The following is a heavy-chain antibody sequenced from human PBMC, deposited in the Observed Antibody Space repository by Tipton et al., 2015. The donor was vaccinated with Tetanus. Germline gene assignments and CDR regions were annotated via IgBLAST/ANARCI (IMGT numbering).Heavy chain of an antibody. CDR3: AKAKTWINLWFGDL. CDR2: VSGSAVST. V-gene: IGHV3-23*01. D-gene: IGHD3-10*01. J-gene: IGHJ5*02. CDR1: GFTFSSYP. Sequence: SLRLSCVASGFTFSSYPMTWVRQAPGKGLEWVAGVSGSAVSTYYADYVRGRFTVSRDDSKDTLYLQMDSLRAEDTAVYYCAKAKTWINLWFGDLWGPGTLVTVSS.